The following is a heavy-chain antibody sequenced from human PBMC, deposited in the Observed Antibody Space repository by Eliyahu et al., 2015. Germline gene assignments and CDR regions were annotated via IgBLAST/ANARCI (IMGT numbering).Heavy chain of an antibody. CDR3: TPTLTPVEGQNF. J-gene: IGHJ4*02. Sequence: VRLEESGGGLVRPGGSLRLSCAAPGFPFSNSWMTWGPQVPPGGVEWVGRIKTQSDGGTVDLAPPVEGRFGISRDDSKKTVYLQMDSLKTDDTGIYYCTPTLTPVEGQNFWGQGTQVTVSS. CDR2: IKTQSDGGTV. D-gene: IGHD6-19*01. CDR1: GFPFSNSW. V-gene: IGHV3-15*01.